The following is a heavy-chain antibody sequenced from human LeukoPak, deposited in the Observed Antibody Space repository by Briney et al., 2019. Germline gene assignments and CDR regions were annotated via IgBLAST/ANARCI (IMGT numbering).Heavy chain of an antibody. Sequence: SETLSLTCTVSGGSISSSSYYWGWIRQPPGQGLEWIGAIYYSGSTYYNPSLKSRVTISVDTSKNQFSLKLSSVTAADTAVYYCARYVLSVAGTSLWGQGTLVTVSS. CDR1: GGSISSSSYY. D-gene: IGHD6-19*01. J-gene: IGHJ4*02. CDR2: IYYSGST. CDR3: ARYVLSVAGTSL. V-gene: IGHV4-39*01.